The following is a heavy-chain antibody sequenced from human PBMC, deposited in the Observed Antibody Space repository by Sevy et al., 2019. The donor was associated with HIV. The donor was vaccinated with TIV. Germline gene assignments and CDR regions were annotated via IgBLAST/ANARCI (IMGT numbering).Heavy chain of an antibody. V-gene: IGHV4-39*01. Sequence: SETLSLTCTVSGGSISSSSYYRGWIRQSPGKGLEWIGSIYHSGSTYYNPSLKSRVTISVDTSKNQFSLKLSSVTAADTAVYYCASTPLDIVVVVAATYNWFDPWGQGTLVTVSS. CDR1: GGSISSSSYY. CDR2: IYHSGST. D-gene: IGHD2-15*01. CDR3: ASTPLDIVVVVAATYNWFDP. J-gene: IGHJ5*02.